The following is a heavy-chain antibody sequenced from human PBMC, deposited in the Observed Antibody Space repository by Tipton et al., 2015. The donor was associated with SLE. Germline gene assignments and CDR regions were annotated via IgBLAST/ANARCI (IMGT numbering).Heavy chain of an antibody. CDR2: ISAYNGNT. CDR3: ARVGVDCNGGVCYPFYYGMDV. V-gene: IGHV1-18*01. D-gene: IGHD2-8*02. J-gene: IGHJ6*02. Sequence: QLVQSGAEVKKPGASVKVSCKAFGYTFTSYGISWVRQAPGQGLEWMGWISAYNGNTNYAQKLQGRVTMTTDTSTSTAYMELRSLRSDDTAVYYCARVGVDCNGGVCYPFYYGMDVWGQGTTVTVSS. CDR1: GYTFTSYG.